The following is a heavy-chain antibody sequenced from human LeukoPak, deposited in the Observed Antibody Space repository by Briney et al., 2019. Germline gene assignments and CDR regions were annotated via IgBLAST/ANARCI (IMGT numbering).Heavy chain of an antibody. Sequence: PGGSLRLSCAASGFTFSSYAMHWVRQAPGKGLEWVAVISYDGSNKYYADSVKGRFIISRDNSKNTLYLQMNSLRAEDTAVYYCARPHDYYDGAFDIWGQGTMVTVSS. D-gene: IGHD3-22*01. CDR1: GFTFSSYA. V-gene: IGHV3-30-3*01. CDR2: ISYDGSNK. CDR3: ARPHDYYDGAFDI. J-gene: IGHJ3*02.